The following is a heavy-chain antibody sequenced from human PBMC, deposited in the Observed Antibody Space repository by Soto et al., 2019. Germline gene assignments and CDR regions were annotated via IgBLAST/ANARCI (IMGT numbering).Heavy chain of an antibody. CDR3: ARDKITGLFDY. CDR2: INHSGST. V-gene: IGHV4-34*01. J-gene: IGHJ4*02. Sequence: PLETLSLTCAVYGGSFSGYYWTWIRQPPGTGLEWIGEINHSGSTNYNPSLKRRVTISVDTSKNQFSLKLTSVTAADTAVYYCARDKITGLFDYWGQGTLVTVSS. CDR1: GGSFSGYY. D-gene: IGHD2-8*02.